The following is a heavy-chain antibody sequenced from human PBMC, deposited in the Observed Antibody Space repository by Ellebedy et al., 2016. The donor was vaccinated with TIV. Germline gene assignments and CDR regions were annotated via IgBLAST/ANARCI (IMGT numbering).Heavy chain of an antibody. CDR1: GFTFSNFA. J-gene: IGHJ6*02. Sequence: GESLKISCVASGFTFSNFAMNWVRQAPGKGLEWASVISGSGGSTYYADSVKGRFTISRDNSKSTLYLQMNSLRAEDTAVYYCARDGYSSSWYSLRPESAGDGMDVWGQGTTVTVSS. D-gene: IGHD6-13*01. CDR3: ARDGYSSSWYSLRPESAGDGMDV. V-gene: IGHV3-23*01. CDR2: ISGSGGST.